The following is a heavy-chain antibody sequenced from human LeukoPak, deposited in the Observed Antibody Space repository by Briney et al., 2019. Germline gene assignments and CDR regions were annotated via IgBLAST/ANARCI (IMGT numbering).Heavy chain of an antibody. CDR2: TNSGGTST. CDR1: GFTFSSYA. D-gene: IGHD2-8*01. J-gene: IGHJ4*02. CDR3: AKQPYARSLGE. V-gene: IGHV3-23*01. Sequence: GGSLRLSCAASGFTFSSYAMSWVRQAPGKGLEWISTTNSGGTSTYYAESVKGRFTISRDNSKNTLYLQMSSLRVEDTAVYYCAKQPYARSLGEGGPGTLVSVSS.